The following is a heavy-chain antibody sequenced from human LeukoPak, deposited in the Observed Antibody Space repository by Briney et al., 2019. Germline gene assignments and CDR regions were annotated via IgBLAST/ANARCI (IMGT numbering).Heavy chain of an antibody. J-gene: IGHJ3*02. CDR1: GYTFTSYG. Sequence: ASVKVSCKASGYTFTSYGISWVRQAPGQGLEWMGWISAYNGNTNYAQKLHGRVTMTTDTSTSTAYMELRSLRSDDTAVYYCARDLATKASNDAFDIWGQGTMVTVSS. CDR3: ARDLATKASNDAFDI. CDR2: ISAYNGNT. D-gene: IGHD1-26*01. V-gene: IGHV1-18*01.